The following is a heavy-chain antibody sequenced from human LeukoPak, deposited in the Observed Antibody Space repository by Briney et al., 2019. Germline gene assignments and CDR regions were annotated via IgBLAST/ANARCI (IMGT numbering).Heavy chain of an antibody. Sequence: ASVKVSCKASGYTFTGYYMHWVRQAPGQGLEWMGWINPNSGGTNYAQKFQGRVTMTRDTSISTAYMELSRLRSDDTAVYYCARDYQDSVRGVIANWFDPWGQGTLVTVSS. D-gene: IGHD3-10*01. V-gene: IGHV1-2*02. CDR3: ARDYQDSVRGVIANWFDP. CDR1: GYTFTGYY. J-gene: IGHJ5*02. CDR2: INPNSGGT.